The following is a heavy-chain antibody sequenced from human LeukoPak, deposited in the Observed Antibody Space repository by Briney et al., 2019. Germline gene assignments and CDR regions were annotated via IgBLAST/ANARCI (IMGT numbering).Heavy chain of an antibody. CDR1: GGSINYYY. J-gene: IGHJ4*02. Sequence: SETLSLTCTVSGGSINYYYWNWIRQPAGKGLEWIGRVYTIGTTNYNPSLKSRVTMSLDTSKNQFSLRLTSVTAADTAVYYCARGFGSGSYYNPDYFDHWGQGILVSVSS. D-gene: IGHD3-10*01. CDR2: VYTIGTT. V-gene: IGHV4-4*07. CDR3: ARGFGSGSYYNPDYFDH.